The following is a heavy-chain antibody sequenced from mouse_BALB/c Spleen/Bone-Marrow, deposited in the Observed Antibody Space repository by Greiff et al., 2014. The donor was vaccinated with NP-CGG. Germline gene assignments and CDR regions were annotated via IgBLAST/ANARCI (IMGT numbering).Heavy chain of an antibody. V-gene: IGHV1S135*01. D-gene: IGHD2-12*01. CDR2: IDPYSGGT. Sequence: QLQESGPELEKPGASVRISCKASGYSFTGYNINWVRQSNGKSLEWIGYIDPYSGGTSYYQRFKDRATLTVDKSSSTAYMQLKSLTSEDSAVYYCARSLLRRDALDYWGQGTSVTASS. CDR1: GYSFTGYN. J-gene: IGHJ4*01. CDR3: ARSLLRRDALDY.